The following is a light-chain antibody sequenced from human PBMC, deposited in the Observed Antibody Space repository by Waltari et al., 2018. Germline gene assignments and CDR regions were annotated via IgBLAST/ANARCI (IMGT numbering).Light chain of an antibody. Sequence: QSALTQPRSVSGSPGQSVTISCTGTSRDVGGYNYVHWYQQYPGKAPRVVIYDVSKRPSGVPDRFSGSKSGNTASLTISGLQAEDEADYYCCSYAGAYTFVFGTGTKVTVL. CDR3: CSYAGAYTFV. CDR2: DVS. V-gene: IGLV2-11*01. J-gene: IGLJ1*01. CDR1: SRDVGGYNY.